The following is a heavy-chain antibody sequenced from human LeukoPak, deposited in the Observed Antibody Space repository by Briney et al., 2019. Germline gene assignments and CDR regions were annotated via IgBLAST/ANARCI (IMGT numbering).Heavy chain of an antibody. Sequence: GRSLRLSCAASGSTFSSYGMHWVRQAPGKGLEWVAVISYDGSNKYYADSVKGRFTISRDNSKNTLYLQMNSLRAEDTAVYYCAKPTLTHYYDSSGYSDYWGQGTLVTVSS. V-gene: IGHV3-30*18. CDR1: GSTFSSYG. J-gene: IGHJ4*02. D-gene: IGHD3-22*01. CDR3: AKPTLTHYYDSSGYSDY. CDR2: ISYDGSNK.